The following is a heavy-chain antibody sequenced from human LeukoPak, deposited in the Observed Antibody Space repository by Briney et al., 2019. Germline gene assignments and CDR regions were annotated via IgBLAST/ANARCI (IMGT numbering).Heavy chain of an antibody. V-gene: IGHV1-46*01. CDR2: INPSGGST. D-gene: IGHD3-10*01. J-gene: IGHJ5*02. CDR1: GYTFTSYY. CDR3: ALFDYYGSGSYYNGNWFDP. Sequence: ASVKVSCKASGYTFTSYYMHWVRQAPGQGLEWMGIINPSGGSTSYAQKFQGRVTMTRDTSTNTVYMELSSLRSEDTAVDYGALFDYYGSGSYYNGNWFDPWGQGTLVTVSS.